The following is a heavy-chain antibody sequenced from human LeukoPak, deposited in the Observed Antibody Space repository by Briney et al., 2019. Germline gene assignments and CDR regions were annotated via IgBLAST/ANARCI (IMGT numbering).Heavy chain of an antibody. D-gene: IGHD2-21*01. CDR3: ARGFCGSDHCYNDFDY. CDR2: IIPMSNRA. J-gene: IGHJ4*02. V-gene: IGHV1-69*02. Sequence: GASVKVSCKASGYTFNTYSISWVRQAPGLGLEWMGRIIPMSNRADYAQKFQDRVTITADKSTNTLYMELSSLRSEDTAVYYCARGFCGSDHCYNDFDYWGQGTLVTVSS. CDR1: GYTFNTYS.